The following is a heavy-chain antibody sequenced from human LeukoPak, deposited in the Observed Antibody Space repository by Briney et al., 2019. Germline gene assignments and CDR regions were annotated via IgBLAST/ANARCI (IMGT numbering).Heavy chain of an antibody. CDR3: AREPTSRDGYKSYGMDV. Sequence: SETLSLTCTVSGGSISSSSYYWGWIRQPPGKGLEWIGSIYYSGSTYYNPSLKSRVTISVDTSKNQFSLKLSSVTAADTAVYYCAREPTSRDGYKSYGMDVWGQGTTVTVSS. D-gene: IGHD5-24*01. CDR1: GGSISSSSYY. V-gene: IGHV4-39*02. CDR2: IYYSGST. J-gene: IGHJ6*02.